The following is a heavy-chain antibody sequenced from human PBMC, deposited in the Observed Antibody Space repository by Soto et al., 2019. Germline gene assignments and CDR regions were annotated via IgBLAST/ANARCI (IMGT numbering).Heavy chain of an antibody. D-gene: IGHD1-26*01. Sequence: GGSLRLSCADSGFSFSSYWMHWVRQGPGKGLVWVSRINTDGSSTNYADSVKGRFTISRDNAKNTVYLQMNSLRAEDTAVYYCAKGSYRPHDYWGQGTLVTVSS. CDR3: AKGSYRPHDY. CDR1: GFSFSSYW. J-gene: IGHJ4*02. CDR2: INTDGSST. V-gene: IGHV3-74*01.